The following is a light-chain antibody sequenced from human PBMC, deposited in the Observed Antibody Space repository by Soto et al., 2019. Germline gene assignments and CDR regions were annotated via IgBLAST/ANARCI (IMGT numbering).Light chain of an antibody. CDR2: DVS. V-gene: IGLV2-14*01. J-gene: IGLJ1*01. CDR1: SSDVGGYNC. CDR3: SSYTSSSTYV. Sequence: QSALTQPASVSGSPGHSIAISCTGTSSDVGGYNCVSWYQQHPGKAPKLMVYDVSNRPSGVSNRFSGSKSGNTASLTISGLQAEDEADYYCSSYTSSSTYVFGTGTKVTVL.